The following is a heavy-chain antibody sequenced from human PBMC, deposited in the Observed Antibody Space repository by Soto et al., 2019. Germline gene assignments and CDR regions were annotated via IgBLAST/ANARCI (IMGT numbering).Heavy chain of an antibody. CDR2: ISSSSSYI. CDR3: ARDFTMFGVVLNDNWFDP. Sequence: LRLSCAASGFTFSSYSMNLVRQAPWKGLEWVSSISSSSSYIYYADSVKGRFTISRDNAKNSLYLQMNSLRAEDTAVYYCARDFTMFGVVLNDNWFDPWGQGPLDTVSS. D-gene: IGHD3-3*01. CDR1: GFTFSSYS. J-gene: IGHJ5*02. V-gene: IGHV3-21*01.